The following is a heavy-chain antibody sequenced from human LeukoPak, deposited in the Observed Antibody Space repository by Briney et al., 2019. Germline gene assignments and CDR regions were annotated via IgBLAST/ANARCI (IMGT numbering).Heavy chain of an antibody. CDR3: ARGGSEGIAVAPKMFDY. Sequence: GASVKVSCKASGGTFSSYGFSWVRQAPGQGLEWMGGIIPFFDTVNYAQKFQGRVTITADKFTSTVYMELSSLRSEDTAVYYCARGGSEGIAVAPKMFDYWGQGTLVTVSS. J-gene: IGHJ4*02. CDR2: IIPFFDTV. V-gene: IGHV1-69*06. CDR1: GGTFSSYG. D-gene: IGHD6-19*01.